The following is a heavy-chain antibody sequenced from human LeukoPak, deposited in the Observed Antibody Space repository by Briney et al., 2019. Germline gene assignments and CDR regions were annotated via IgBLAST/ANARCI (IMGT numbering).Heavy chain of an antibody. CDR3: VKSAGKDGYRDSFDI. D-gene: IGHD5-24*01. J-gene: IGHJ3*02. Sequence: GGSLRLSCAASGFSLSDDYMTWVRHAPGKGLEWVSSISGSGLTTSYADSVRGRFTISRDNSKNTLYLQMNSLRAEDTAVYYCVKSAGKDGYRDSFDIWGQGTVVTVSS. CDR2: ISGSGLTT. CDR1: GFSLSDDY. V-gene: IGHV3-23*01.